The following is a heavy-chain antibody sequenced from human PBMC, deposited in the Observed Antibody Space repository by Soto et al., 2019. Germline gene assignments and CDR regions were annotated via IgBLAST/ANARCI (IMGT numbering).Heavy chain of an antibody. D-gene: IGHD3-22*01. CDR2: INAGDGNT. CDR1: GYTFTYYT. J-gene: IGHJ4*02. Sequence: QVQLVQSGAEEKKPGASVTVSCKASGYTFTYYTVHWVRQAPGQRLEWMGWINAGDGNTKYSPNFQGRVTITKDTSASTVYMELSSLRSEDTAVYFCTRYYYDSSGYYPKFDYWGQGTLVTVSS. CDR3: TRYYYDSSGYYPKFDY. V-gene: IGHV1-3*05.